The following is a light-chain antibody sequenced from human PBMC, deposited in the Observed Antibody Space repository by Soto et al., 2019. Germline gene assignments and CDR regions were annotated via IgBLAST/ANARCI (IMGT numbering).Light chain of an antibody. J-gene: IGLJ1*01. V-gene: IGLV1-40*01. CDR2: GNS. Sequence: QAVVTQPPSVSGAPGQRVTISCTGSSSNIGAGYDVHWYQQLPGTAPKLLIYGNSNRPSGVPDRFSGSKSGTSASLAITGLQAEDEAGYYCQSYDSSLSGYVFGTGTQLTVL. CDR1: SSNIGAGYD. CDR3: QSYDSSLSGYV.